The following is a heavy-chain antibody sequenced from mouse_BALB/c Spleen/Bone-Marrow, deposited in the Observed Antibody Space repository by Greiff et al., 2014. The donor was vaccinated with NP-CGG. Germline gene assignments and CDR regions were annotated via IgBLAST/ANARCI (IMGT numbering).Heavy chain of an antibody. Sequence: VQLVESGPGLVAPSQSLSITCTVSGSSLTNYGVHWVRQPPGKGLEWLGVIWADGSTNYNSALMSRLSISKDNSKSQVFFKMNSLQTDDTAMYHCARITTATGAMDYWGQGTSVTVSS. J-gene: IGHJ4*01. CDR3: ARITTATGAMDY. CDR1: GSSLTNYG. D-gene: IGHD1-2*01. CDR2: IWADGST. V-gene: IGHV2-9*02.